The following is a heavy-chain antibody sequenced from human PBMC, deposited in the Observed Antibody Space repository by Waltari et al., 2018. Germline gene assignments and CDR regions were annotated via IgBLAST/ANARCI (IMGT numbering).Heavy chain of an antibody. D-gene: IGHD6-13*01. CDR1: GYTFTSYD. J-gene: IGHJ4*02. CDR2: MNPNRGNI. Sequence: QVQLVQSGAEVKKPGASVKVSCKASGYTFTSYDINWVRQATGPGLEWLGWMNPNRGNIGYAQKCQGRVTMTRNTSISTAYMELSSLRSEDTAVYYCANQGIAAAGTSEYWGQGTLVTVSS. CDR3: ANQGIAAAGTSEY. V-gene: IGHV1-8*01.